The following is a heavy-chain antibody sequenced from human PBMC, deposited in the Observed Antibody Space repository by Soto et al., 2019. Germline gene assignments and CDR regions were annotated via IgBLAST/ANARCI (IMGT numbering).Heavy chain of an antibody. Sequence: SVKVSCKASGGTFSSYAISWVRQAPGQGLEWMGGIIPIFGTANYAQKFQGRVTITADESTSTAYMELSSLRSEDTAVYYCARPGARGSSEIYYYGMDVWGQGTTVTVSS. D-gene: IGHD6-6*01. V-gene: IGHV1-69*13. CDR2: IIPIFGTA. J-gene: IGHJ6*02. CDR1: GGTFSSYA. CDR3: ARPGARGSSEIYYYGMDV.